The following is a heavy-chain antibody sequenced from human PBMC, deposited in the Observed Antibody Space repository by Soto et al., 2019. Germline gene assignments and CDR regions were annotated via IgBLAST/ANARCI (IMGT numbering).Heavy chain of an antibody. J-gene: IGHJ6*02. V-gene: IGHV1-69*08. CDR3: ARPSCGAACYYYGMDV. CDR1: GDTITNLI. D-gene: IGHD2-21*01. CDR2: ISPLFDTA. Sequence: QVQLVQSGAEVKKPGSSVKVSCKASGDTITNLIIGWVRQAPGQGLEWMGRISPLFDTADYAQKFQGRLTITADKSNVTAYMELTGLTSDDTAVYYCARPSCGAACYYYGMDVWGQGTAVTVSS.